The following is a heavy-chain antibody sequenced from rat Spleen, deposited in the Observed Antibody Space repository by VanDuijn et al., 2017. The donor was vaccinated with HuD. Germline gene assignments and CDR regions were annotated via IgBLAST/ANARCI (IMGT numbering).Heavy chain of an antibody. D-gene: IGHD4-1*01. CDR1: GFNFNDYW. CDR2: INMDSSKI. J-gene: IGHJ2*01. V-gene: IGHV4-2*01. Sequence: EVQLVESGGGLVQPGRSLKLSCAASGFNFNDYWMGWVRQAPGKGLEWIGEINMDSSKINYIPSLREKFTISRDNAQNTLFLQMTKLGSEDTAVYYCARETGGVEYWGQGVMVTVSS. CDR3: ARETGGVEY.